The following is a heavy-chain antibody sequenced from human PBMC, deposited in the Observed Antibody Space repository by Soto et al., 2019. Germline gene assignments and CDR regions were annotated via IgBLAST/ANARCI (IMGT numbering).Heavy chain of an antibody. CDR3: ARHGEHYDILTGYPGTVWYFDL. V-gene: IGHV4-39*01. CDR1: GGSISSSSYY. J-gene: IGHJ2*01. Sequence: QLQLQESGPGLVKPSETLSLTCTVSGGSISSSSYYWGWIRQPPGKGLEWIGSIYYSGSTYYNPSLKSRVTLSVGTSKNQFSLKLSSVTAADTAVYYCARHGEHYDILTGYPGTVWYFDLWGRGTLVTVSS. CDR2: IYYSGST. D-gene: IGHD3-9*01.